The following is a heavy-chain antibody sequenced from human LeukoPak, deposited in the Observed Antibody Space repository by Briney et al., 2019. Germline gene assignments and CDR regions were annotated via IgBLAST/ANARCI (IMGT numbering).Heavy chain of an antibody. Sequence: ASVKVSCKASGYSLTSFDINWVRQGSGQGLEWMGWINPKRGNTGYAPTFQGRVTITRDTSIDTAFMELSSLRPDDTAVYYCARGGSSSSYYNNYGMDVWGQGTTITVSS. V-gene: IGHV1-8*01. CDR3: ARGGSSSSYYNNYGMDV. CDR1: GYSLTSFD. D-gene: IGHD6-13*01. J-gene: IGHJ6*02. CDR2: INPKRGNT.